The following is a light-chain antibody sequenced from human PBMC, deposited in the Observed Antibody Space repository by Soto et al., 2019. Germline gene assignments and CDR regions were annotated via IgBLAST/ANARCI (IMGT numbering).Light chain of an antibody. CDR3: GTWDSSLSAVV. CDR2: DNN. CDR1: ISNIGVNY. J-gene: IGLJ2*01. V-gene: IGLV1-51*01. Sequence: QSVLTQPPSVSAAPGLKVTISCSGSISNIGVNYVSWYQQLPGTAPKLLIYDNNKRPSGIPDRFSGSKSGTSATLGITGLQTGDEADYYCGTWDSSLSAVVFGGGTKLTVL.